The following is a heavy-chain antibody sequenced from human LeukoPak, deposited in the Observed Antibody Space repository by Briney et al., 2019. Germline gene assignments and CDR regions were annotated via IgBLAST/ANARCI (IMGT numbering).Heavy chain of an antibody. CDR2: IYYSGST. Sequence: SETLSLTCTVSGGSISSYYWSWIRQPPGKGLEWIGYIYYSGSTNYNPSLKSRVTISVDTSKNQFSLKLSSVTAADTAAYYCARLNWGSIDAFDIWGQGTMVTVSS. CDR1: GGSISSYY. V-gene: IGHV4-59*01. J-gene: IGHJ3*02. D-gene: IGHD7-27*01. CDR3: ARLNWGSIDAFDI.